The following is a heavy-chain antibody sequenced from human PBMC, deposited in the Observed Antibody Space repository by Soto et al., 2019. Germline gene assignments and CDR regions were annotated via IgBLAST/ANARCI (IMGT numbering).Heavy chain of an antibody. CDR1: GDPVSSGSYY. D-gene: IGHD5-12*01. V-gene: IGHV4-31*03. CDR2: IYHTGST. CDR3: AANLGTTHYFDF. J-gene: IGHJ4*02. Sequence: QVQLQESGPGLVQPSQTLSLTCSVSGDPVSSGSYYWTWVRQHPVKGLEWIGYIYHTGSTYYNPSLQRRLIMSIGTTKKQFSLHLCSVTAADTAVYFCAANLGTTHYFDFWGQGSLVAVSS.